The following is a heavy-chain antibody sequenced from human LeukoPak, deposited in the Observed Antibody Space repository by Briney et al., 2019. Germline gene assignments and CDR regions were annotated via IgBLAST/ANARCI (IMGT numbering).Heavy chain of an antibody. J-gene: IGHJ6*03. D-gene: IGHD1-26*01. Sequence: GGPLRLSCAASGFSFSSYTMHWFRQAPGKGLEYVSAIISHGGNTHYTNSVKGRFTISRDNSQNTLYLQMGSLRPDDMAVYHCARVRMGATVSNYYYYYMDAWGKGTTVTVSS. CDR2: IISHGGNT. CDR3: ARVRMGATVSNYYYYYMDA. CDR1: GFSFSSYT. V-gene: IGHV3-64*01.